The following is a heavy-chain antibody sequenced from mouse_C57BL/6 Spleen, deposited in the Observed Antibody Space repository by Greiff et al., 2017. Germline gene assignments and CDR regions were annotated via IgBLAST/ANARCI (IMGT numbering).Heavy chain of an antibody. CDR3: ARVGVTAWFAG. CDR1: GYTFTSSW. J-gene: IGHJ3*01. CDR2: IDPSDSST. Sequence: QVQLQQPGAELVKPGASVKLSCKASGYTFTSSWMQWVKQRPGQGLEWIGEIDPSDSSTNYNQKFKGKATLTVDTSSSTAYMQLSGLTSEDSAVYNCARVGVTAWFAGWGQGTLVTVSA. V-gene: IGHV1-50*01. D-gene: IGHD2-2*01.